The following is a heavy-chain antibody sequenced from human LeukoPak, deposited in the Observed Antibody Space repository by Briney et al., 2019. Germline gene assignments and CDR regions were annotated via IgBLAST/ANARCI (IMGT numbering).Heavy chain of an antibody. Sequence: GGSLRLSCAASGFTFSGYWMSWVRQAPGKGLEWVANIKQDGSEKYYVDSVKGRFTISRDNAKNSLYLQMNSLRAEDTAVYYCAKPVCSSTSCHFDYWGQGTLVTVSS. CDR3: AKPVCSSTSCHFDY. D-gene: IGHD2-2*01. J-gene: IGHJ4*02. CDR2: IKQDGSEK. CDR1: GFTFSGYW. V-gene: IGHV3-7*03.